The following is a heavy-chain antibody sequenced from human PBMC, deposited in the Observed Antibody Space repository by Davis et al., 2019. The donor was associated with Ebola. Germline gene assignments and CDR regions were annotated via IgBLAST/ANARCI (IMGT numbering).Heavy chain of an antibody. D-gene: IGHD3-3*01. CDR2: INPNSGGT. J-gene: IGHJ5*02. V-gene: IGHV1-2*06. CDR3: ARGSLGTIFGVVISP. CDR1: GYTFTGYY. Sequence: AASVKVSCKASGYTFTGYYMHWVRQAPGQGLEWMGRINPNSGGTNYAQKFQGRVTMTRDTSISTAYMELSRLRSDDTAVYYCARGSLGTIFGVVISPWGQGTLVTVSS.